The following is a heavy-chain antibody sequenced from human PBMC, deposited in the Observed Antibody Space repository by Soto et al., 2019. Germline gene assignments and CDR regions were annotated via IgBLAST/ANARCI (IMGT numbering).Heavy chain of an antibody. D-gene: IGHD3-22*01. Sequence: GSLRLSCAVSGFTVSNNYMSWVRQAPGKGLEGVSVIYSGGYTAYGDSVKGRFTISRDNSKNTLYLQMNSLRADDTAVYYCAKDFTVNSGYPYYFDYWGQGTLVTVSS. CDR2: IYSGGYT. CDR1: GFTVSNNY. V-gene: IGHV3-53*01. J-gene: IGHJ4*02. CDR3: AKDFTVNSGYPYYFDY.